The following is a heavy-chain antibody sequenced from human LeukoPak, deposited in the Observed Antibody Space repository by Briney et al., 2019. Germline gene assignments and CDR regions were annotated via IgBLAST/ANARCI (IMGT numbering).Heavy chain of an antibody. CDR3: AKAPLDDSSSWYWDY. Sequence: GASLRLSCAASGFTFSSYGMHWVRQAPGKGLEWVAVISYDGSNKYYADSVKGRFTISRDNSKNTLYLQMNSLRAEDTAVYYCAKAPLDDSSSWYWDYWGQGTLVTVSS. D-gene: IGHD6-13*01. CDR2: ISYDGSNK. J-gene: IGHJ4*02. CDR1: GFTFSSYG. V-gene: IGHV3-30*18.